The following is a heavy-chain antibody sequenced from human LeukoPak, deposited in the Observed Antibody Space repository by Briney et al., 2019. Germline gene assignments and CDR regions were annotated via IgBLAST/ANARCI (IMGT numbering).Heavy chain of an antibody. CDR1: GFTFSSYA. Sequence: LRLSCAASGFTFSSYAMSWIRQHPGKGLEWIGYIYYSGSTLYNPSLESRASISVDTSKNQFSLKLSSVTAADTAVYYCAMSDGRCSSTTCYNPFDYWGQGTLVTVSS. CDR3: AMSDGRCSSTTCYNPFDY. CDR2: IYYSGST. J-gene: IGHJ4*02. D-gene: IGHD2-2*02. V-gene: IGHV4-31*02.